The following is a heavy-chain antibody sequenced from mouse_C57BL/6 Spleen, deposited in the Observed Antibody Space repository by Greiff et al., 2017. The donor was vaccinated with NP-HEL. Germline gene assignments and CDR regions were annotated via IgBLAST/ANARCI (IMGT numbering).Heavy chain of an antibody. CDR1: GYSFTGYY. V-gene: IGHV1-42*01. CDR3: ARYYGNYDGYFDV. D-gene: IGHD2-1*01. CDR2: INPSTGGT. Sequence: VQLQQSGPELVKPGASVKISCKASGYSFTGYYMNWVKQSPEKSLEWIGEINPSTGGTTYNQKFKAKATLTVDKSSSTAYMQLKSLTSEDSAVYYCARYYGNYDGYFDVWGTGTTVTVSS. J-gene: IGHJ1*03.